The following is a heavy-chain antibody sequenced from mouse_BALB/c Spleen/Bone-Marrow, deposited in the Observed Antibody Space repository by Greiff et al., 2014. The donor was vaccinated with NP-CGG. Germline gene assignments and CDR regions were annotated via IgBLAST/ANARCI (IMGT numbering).Heavy chain of an antibody. CDR1: GFNIKDTY. J-gene: IGHJ4*01. Sequence: DVKLQESGAELVKPGASVKLSCTASGFNIKDTYMHWVKQRPEQGLEWIGRIDPANGNTKYDPKFQGKATITADTSPNTAYLQLSSLTSEDTAVYYCAIYYGNYYAMDYWGQGTSVTVSS. V-gene: IGHV14-3*02. CDR3: AIYYGNYYAMDY. CDR2: IDPANGNT. D-gene: IGHD2-1*01.